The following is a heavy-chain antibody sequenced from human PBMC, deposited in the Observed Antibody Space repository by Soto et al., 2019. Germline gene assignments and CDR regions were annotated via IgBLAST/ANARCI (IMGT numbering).Heavy chain of an antibody. D-gene: IGHD6-19*01. V-gene: IGHV3-23*01. CDR2: ISGSGDTS. CDR1: GFIFSSYA. J-gene: IGHJ6*02. CDR3: ARWQWLSFSMDV. Sequence: GGSLRLSCAASGFIFSSYAMSWVRQAPGKGLEWVSGISGSGDTSYYADSVKGRFTISRDNSTNTLYLQMISVRAEDTAVYYCARWQWLSFSMDVWGQGTTVTVSS.